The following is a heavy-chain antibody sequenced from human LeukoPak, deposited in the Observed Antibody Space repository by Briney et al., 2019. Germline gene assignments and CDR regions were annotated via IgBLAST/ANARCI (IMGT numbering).Heavy chain of an antibody. CDR2: ISYDGSNK. V-gene: IGHV3-30*18. D-gene: IGHD3-22*01. J-gene: IGHJ3*02. CDR3: VKELYSDNGGYNDAFDI. CDR1: GFTFSSYG. Sequence: GGSLRLSCAASGFTFSSYGMHWVRQAPGKGLEWVAVISYDGSNKYYADSVKGRFNISRDNSKNTLYLQMRSLRAEDTAVYYCVKELYSDNGGYNDAFDIWGQGTMVTVSP.